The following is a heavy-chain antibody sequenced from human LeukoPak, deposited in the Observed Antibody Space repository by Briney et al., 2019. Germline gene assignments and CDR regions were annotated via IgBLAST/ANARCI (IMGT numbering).Heavy chain of an antibody. CDR1: GYSFTNYW. CDR3: ARRGFCSGGSCHSNAFDI. V-gene: IGHV5-51*01. CDR2: IYPDDSDT. D-gene: IGHD2-15*01. J-gene: IGHJ3*02. Sequence: PGGSLRLSCKGSGYSFTNYWIAWVRQMPGKGLEWMGIIYPDDSDTRYSPSFQGQVTISADKSISTAYLQYSSLKASDTAIYYCARRGFCSGGSCHSNAFDIWGQGTMVTVSS.